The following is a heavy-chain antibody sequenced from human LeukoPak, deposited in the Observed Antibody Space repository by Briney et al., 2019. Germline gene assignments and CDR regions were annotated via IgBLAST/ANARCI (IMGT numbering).Heavy chain of an antibody. D-gene: IGHD2-2*01. Sequence: SQTLSLTCTVSGGSINSGGYYWSWIRQHPGKDLEWIGYIYYSGSTYYNPSLKSRVIISVDTSKNQFSLKLSSVTAADTAVYYCARDRLSCSSTSYSHYYFDSWGQGTLVAVSS. CDR2: IYYSGST. CDR3: ARDRLSCSSTSYSHYYFDS. J-gene: IGHJ4*02. V-gene: IGHV4-31*03. CDR1: GGSINSGGYY.